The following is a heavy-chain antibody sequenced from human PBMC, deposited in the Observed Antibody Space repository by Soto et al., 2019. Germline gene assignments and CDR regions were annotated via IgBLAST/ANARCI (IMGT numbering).Heavy chain of an antibody. CDR1: GYTLTELS. V-gene: IGHV1-24*01. CDR2: FEPEDGET. D-gene: IGHD3-22*01. J-gene: IGHJ4*02. CDR3: ATGFRDYDSSGYDPR. Sequence: ASVKVSCKVSGYTLTELSMHWVRQAPVKGLEWMGGFEPEDGETIYAQKFQGRVTMTEDTSTDTAYMDLSSLRSEDTAVYYCATGFRDYDSSGYDPRWGQGTLITVSS.